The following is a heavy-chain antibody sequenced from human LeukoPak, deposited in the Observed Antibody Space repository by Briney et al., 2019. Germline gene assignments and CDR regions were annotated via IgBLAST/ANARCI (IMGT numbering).Heavy chain of an antibody. D-gene: IGHD3-3*01. Sequence: GGSLRLSCAASGYTFSSHGLHWVRQAPGKGLELVAVIWYDGSKKHYAESVEGRFTISRDNSKNTLYLEMNSLRIEDTAVYRCARDISYYAADYWGQGTLVTVSS. CDR1: GYTFSSHG. J-gene: IGHJ4*02. V-gene: IGHV3-33*01. CDR2: IWYDGSKK. CDR3: ARDISYYAADY.